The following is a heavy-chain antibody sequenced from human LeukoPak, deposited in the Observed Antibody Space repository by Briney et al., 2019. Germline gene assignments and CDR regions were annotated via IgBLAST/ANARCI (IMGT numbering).Heavy chain of an antibody. CDR3: ARARVGVVPAASLDY. Sequence: SVKVSCKVSGGTFSSYAISWVRQAPGQGLEWMGRIIPILGIANYAQKFQGRVTITADKSTSTAYVELSSLRSEDTAVYYCARARVGVVPAASLDYWGQGTLVTVSS. CDR1: GGTFSSYA. CDR2: IIPILGIA. V-gene: IGHV1-69*04. D-gene: IGHD2-2*01. J-gene: IGHJ4*02.